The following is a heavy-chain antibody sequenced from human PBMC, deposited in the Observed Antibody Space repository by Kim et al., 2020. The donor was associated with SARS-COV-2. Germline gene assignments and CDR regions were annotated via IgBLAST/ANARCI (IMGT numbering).Heavy chain of an antibody. D-gene: IGHD3-3*01. J-gene: IGHJ4*02. CDR3: AREERNLDYDFWSGYFNY. V-gene: IGHV1-2*06. CDR1: GYTFTGYY. CDR2: INPNSGGT. Sequence: ASVKVSCKASGYTFTGYYMHWVRQAPGQGLEWMGRINPNSGGTNYAQKFQGRVTMTRDTSISTAYMELSRLRSDDTAVYYCAREERNLDYDFWSGYFNYWGQGTLVTVSS.